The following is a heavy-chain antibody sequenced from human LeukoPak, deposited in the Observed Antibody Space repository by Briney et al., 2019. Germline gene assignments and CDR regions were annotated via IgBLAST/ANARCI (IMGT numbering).Heavy chain of an antibody. CDR3: ARVEQLVTPFYYYGMDV. J-gene: IGHJ6*02. D-gene: IGHD6-13*01. V-gene: IGHV3-30-3*01. CDR1: GFTFSSYA. Sequence: GGSLRLSCAASGFTFSSYAMHWVRQAPGKGLEWVAVISYDGSNKYYADSVKGRFTISRDNSKNTLYLQMNSLGAEDTAVYYCARVEQLVTPFYYYGMDVWGQGTTVTVSS. CDR2: ISYDGSNK.